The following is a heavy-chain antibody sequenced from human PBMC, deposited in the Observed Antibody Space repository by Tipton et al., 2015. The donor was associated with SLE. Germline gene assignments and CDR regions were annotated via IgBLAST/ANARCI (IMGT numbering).Heavy chain of an antibody. D-gene: IGHD6-25*01. J-gene: IGHJ5*02. CDR1: GGSIRNYY. CDR3: AREQRQRGQQLLRGYNWFDP. V-gene: IGHV4-59*12. Sequence: TLSLTCTVSGGSIRNYYWSWLRQSPGKGLEWIGFVSYSGSTNYNPSLKSRVTISIDTSKNHFSLNLNSVTATDTAVYYCAREQRQRGQQLLRGYNWFDPWGQGTLVIVSS. CDR2: VSYSGST.